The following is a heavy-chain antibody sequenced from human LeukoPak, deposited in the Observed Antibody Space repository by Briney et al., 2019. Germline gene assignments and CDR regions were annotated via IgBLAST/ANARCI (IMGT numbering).Heavy chain of an antibody. CDR1: GGSISSYY. CDR2: IYYSGSP. D-gene: IGHD1-26*01. V-gene: IGHV4-59*01. Sequence: PSETLPLTCSVSGGSISSYYWSWIRQPPGKELEWIGYIYYSGSPNYNPSLKSRVTISVDTSKNQFSLNLSSVTAADTAVYYCAIYRRTWLDPWGQGTLVTVSS. J-gene: IGHJ5*02. CDR3: AIYRRTWLDP.